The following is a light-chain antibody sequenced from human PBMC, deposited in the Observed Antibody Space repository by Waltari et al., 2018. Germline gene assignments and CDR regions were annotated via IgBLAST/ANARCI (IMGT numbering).Light chain of an antibody. CDR1: SSDVGGYNY. CDR2: DVS. J-gene: IGLJ2*01. CDR3: SSYTSSSTHVV. Sequence: QSALTQPASVSGSPGQSITISCTGTSSDVGGYNYVSWYQQHPGNAPKLKIYDVSNRPSGVSNRFSGSKSGNTASLTISGLQAEDEADYYCSSYTSSSTHVVFGGGTKLTVL. V-gene: IGLV2-14*03.